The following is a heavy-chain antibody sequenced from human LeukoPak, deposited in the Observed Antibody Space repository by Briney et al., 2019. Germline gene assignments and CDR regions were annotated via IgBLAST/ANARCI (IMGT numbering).Heavy chain of an antibody. D-gene: IGHD4-11*01. J-gene: IGHJ5*02. CDR2: MKPNSGDT. CDR3: ARMNWLTTDNPNWFDP. Sequence: ASVTVSFKASGYTFTIYDINWVRQANGQGLGWMGGMKPNSGDTGYAQKFQGRVTITRNTSISTAYMELSSLRSEDTAVYYCARMNWLTTDNPNWFDPWGQGTLVTVSS. V-gene: IGHV1-8*01. CDR1: GYTFTIYD.